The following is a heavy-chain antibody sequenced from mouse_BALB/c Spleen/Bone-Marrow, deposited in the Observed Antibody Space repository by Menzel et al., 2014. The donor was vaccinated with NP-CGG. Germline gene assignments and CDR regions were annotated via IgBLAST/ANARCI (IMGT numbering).Heavy chain of an antibody. Sequence: VQLQESGAELVRPGASVKLSCKASGYSFTSYWMNWVKQRPGQGLEWIGMIHPSDTETRLNQRFKDKATLTVDKSSSTAYMQLSSPTSEDSAVYYCARLEGNYGSTFAYWGQGTLVTVSA. V-gene: IGHV1-61*01. CDR1: GYSFTSYW. D-gene: IGHD1-1*01. CDR3: ARLEGNYGSTFAY. J-gene: IGHJ3*01. CDR2: IHPSDTET.